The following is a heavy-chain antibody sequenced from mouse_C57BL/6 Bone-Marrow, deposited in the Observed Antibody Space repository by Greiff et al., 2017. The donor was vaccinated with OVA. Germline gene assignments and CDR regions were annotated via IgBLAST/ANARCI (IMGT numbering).Heavy chain of an antibody. CDR2: IDPENGDT. D-gene: IGHD4-1*01. J-gene: IGHJ2*01. V-gene: IGHV14-4*01. Sequence: EVNVVESGAELVRPGASVKLSCTASGFNIKDDYMHWVKQRPEQGLEWIGWIDPENGDTEYASKFQGKATITADTSSNTAYLQLSSLTSEDTAVYYCTTGLGPYFDYWGQGTTLTVSS. CDR3: TTGLGPYFDY. CDR1: GFNIKDDY.